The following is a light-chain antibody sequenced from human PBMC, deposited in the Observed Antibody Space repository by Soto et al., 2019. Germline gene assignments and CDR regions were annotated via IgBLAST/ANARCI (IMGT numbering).Light chain of an antibody. J-gene: IGKJ5*01. CDR1: QSFRGL. V-gene: IGKV3-11*01. Sequence: VLTQSPGTLSLSPGDGATLSCRASQSFRGLLAWYQQKPGQAPRLLIYDEYNRATGIPHRFSGSGSGTDFNLTISSLEPEDSAVYYCQKRHMWPITCGQGTRLEIK. CDR2: DEY. CDR3: QKRHMWPIT.